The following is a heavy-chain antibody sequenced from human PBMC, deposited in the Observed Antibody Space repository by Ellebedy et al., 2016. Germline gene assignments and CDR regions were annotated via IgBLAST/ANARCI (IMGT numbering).Heavy chain of an antibody. CDR2: IYYSGST. CDR1: GGSISSYY. V-gene: IGHV4-59*08. CDR3: ARLPMVRGVTRDY. J-gene: IGHJ4*02. D-gene: IGHD3-10*01. Sequence: SETLSLTCTVSGGSISSYYWSWIRQPPGKGLEWIGYIYYSGSTNYNPSLKSRVTISVDTSKNQFSLTLSSVTAADTAVYYCARLPMVRGVTRDYWGQGTLVTVSS.